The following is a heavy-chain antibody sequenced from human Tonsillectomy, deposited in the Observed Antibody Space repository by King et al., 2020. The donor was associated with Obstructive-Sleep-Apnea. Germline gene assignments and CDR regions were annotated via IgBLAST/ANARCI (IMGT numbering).Heavy chain of an antibody. Sequence: QLVQSGGGLVQPGGSLRLSCAASGFTFSSYWMSWVRQAPGKGLEWVANIKQDGSEKYYVDSVEGRFTISRENAKNSLYLQMNSLRAEDTAVYYCARVSTVTSYYYYYYGMDVWGQGTTVTVSS. D-gene: IGHD4-17*01. CDR1: GFTFSSYW. V-gene: IGHV3-7*03. CDR2: IKQDGSEK. J-gene: IGHJ6*02. CDR3: ARVSTVTSYYYYYYGMDV.